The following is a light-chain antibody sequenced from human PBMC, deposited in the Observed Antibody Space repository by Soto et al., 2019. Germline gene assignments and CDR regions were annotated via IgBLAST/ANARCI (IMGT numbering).Light chain of an antibody. CDR2: GAS. Sequence: EIVMTQSPATLSVSPGERATLSCRASQSVSSNLAWYQQKPGQAPRLLIYGASTRATGIPAGFSGSGSVTEFTLTISSLQSEDFAVYYCQQYNNWPPLTFGGGTKVEIK. CDR1: QSVSSN. V-gene: IGKV3-15*01. CDR3: QQYNNWPPLT. J-gene: IGKJ4*01.